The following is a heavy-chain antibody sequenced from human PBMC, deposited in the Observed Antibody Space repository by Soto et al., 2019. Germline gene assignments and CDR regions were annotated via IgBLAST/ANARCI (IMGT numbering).Heavy chain of an antibody. D-gene: IGHD2-21*02. Sequence: QVQLVESGGGVVQPGRSLRLSCAASGFTCSSYAMHWVRQAPGKGLEWVAVISYDGSNKYYADSVKGRFTISRDNSKNTLYLQMNSLRAEYTAVYYCARDRFSVVVTAILSYWGQGTLVTVSS. J-gene: IGHJ4*02. CDR2: ISYDGSNK. CDR1: GFTCSSYA. CDR3: ARDRFSVVVTAILSY. V-gene: IGHV3-30-3*01.